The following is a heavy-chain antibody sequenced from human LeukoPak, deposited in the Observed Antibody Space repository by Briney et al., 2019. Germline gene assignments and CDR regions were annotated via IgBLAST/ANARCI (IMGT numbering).Heavy chain of an antibody. CDR1: GGSISSSSYY. Sequence: SETLSLTCTVSGGSISSSSYYWGWIRQPPGKGLEWIGSIYYSGSTYYNPSLKSRVTISVDTSKNQFSLKLSSVTAADTAVYYCARGRTIGDDPWGQGTLVTVSS. J-gene: IGHJ5*02. D-gene: IGHD3-10*01. CDR2: IYYSGST. CDR3: ARGRTIGDDP. V-gene: IGHV4-39*07.